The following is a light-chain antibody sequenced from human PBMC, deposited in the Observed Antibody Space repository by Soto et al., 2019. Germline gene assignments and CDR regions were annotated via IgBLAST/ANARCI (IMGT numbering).Light chain of an antibody. CDR3: QQSYSTPQT. CDR1: QSISSY. CDR2: AAS. J-gene: IGKJ1*01. Sequence: DIQMTHSPSSLSASVWDRVTITSRASQSISSYLNWYQQKPGKAPKLLIYAASSLQSGVPSRFSGSGSGTDFTLTISSLQPEDFATYYCQQSYSTPQTFDQGTKVDIK. V-gene: IGKV1-39*01.